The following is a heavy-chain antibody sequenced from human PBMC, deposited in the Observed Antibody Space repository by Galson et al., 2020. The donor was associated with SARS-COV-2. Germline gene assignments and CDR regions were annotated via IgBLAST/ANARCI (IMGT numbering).Heavy chain of an antibody. V-gene: IGHV3-11*01. D-gene: IGHD2-8*02. CDR2: MSHSGGVM. J-gene: IGHJ4*02. CDR1: GFTFRDYY. CDR3: ARGPGGVYSFDY. Sequence: GVSLKISCTASGFTFRDYYVSWIRQAPGKGLEWISDMSHSGGVMYYADSVKGRFTISRDNAKNSLYLQMNSLRAEDTAVYYCARGPGGVYSFDYWGQGTLVTVSS.